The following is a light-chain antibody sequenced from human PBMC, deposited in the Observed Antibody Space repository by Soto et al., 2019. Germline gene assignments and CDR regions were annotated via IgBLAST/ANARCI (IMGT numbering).Light chain of an antibody. Sequence: QAALTEPSSVSVYTWESITISCTGTSSDVGGYNYVSWFQQHPGKAPKLKIYEVSNRPSGVSNRFSGSKSGYTASLTISELQAEDEADYYCTSFASSSTWVFGGGTK. V-gene: IGLV2-14*03. CDR1: SSDVGGYNY. CDR3: TSFASSSTWV. CDR2: EVS. J-gene: IGLJ3*02.